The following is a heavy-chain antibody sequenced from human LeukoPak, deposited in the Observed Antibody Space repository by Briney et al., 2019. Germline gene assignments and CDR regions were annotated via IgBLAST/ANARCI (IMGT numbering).Heavy chain of an antibody. Sequence: GGSLTLPCAVSGFTFSTYEMNWVRLARGKGLEWVSFISSSGRTTYYADSVKGRFTISRDNAKNSLYLQMNSLRAEDTAVFYCARGGNIGYNYNAFDVWGQGTMVTVSS. CDR1: GFTFSTYE. CDR2: ISSSGRTT. CDR3: ARGGNIGYNYNAFDV. V-gene: IGHV3-48*03. D-gene: IGHD3-22*01. J-gene: IGHJ3*01.